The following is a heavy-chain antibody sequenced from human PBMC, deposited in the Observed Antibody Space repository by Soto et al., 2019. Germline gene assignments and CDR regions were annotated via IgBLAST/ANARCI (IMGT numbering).Heavy chain of an antibody. V-gene: IGHV1-18*01. J-gene: IGHJ5*02. Sequence: ASVKVSCKASGYTFTSYGISWVRQAPGQGLEWMGWISAYNGSTNYAQKLQGRVTMTTDTSTSTAYMELSSLRSEDTAVYYCARVGSTIFGVSVYNWFDPWGQGTLVTVSS. D-gene: IGHD3-3*01. CDR1: GYTFTSYG. CDR3: ARVGSTIFGVSVYNWFDP. CDR2: ISAYNGST.